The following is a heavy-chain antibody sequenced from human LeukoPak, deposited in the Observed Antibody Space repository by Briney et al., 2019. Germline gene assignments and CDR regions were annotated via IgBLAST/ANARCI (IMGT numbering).Heavy chain of an antibody. CDR2: ISAYNGNT. V-gene: IGHV1-18*04. CDR1: GYTFTGYY. J-gene: IGHJ4*02. D-gene: IGHD6-13*01. Sequence: ASVTVSCKASGYTFTGYYMHWVRQAPGQGLEWMGWISAYNGNTNYAQKLQGRVTMTTDTSTSTAYMELRSLRSDDTAVYYCARTLSGEAAAGDYWGQGTLVTVSS. CDR3: ARTLSGEAAAGDY.